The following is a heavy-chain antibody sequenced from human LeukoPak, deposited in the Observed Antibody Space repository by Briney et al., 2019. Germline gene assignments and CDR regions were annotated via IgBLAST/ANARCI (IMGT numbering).Heavy chain of an antibody. CDR2: ITSSSTSI. Sequence: GGSLRLSCAASGFTFSSYSMNWVRQAPGKGLEWVSYITSSSTSIYYADSVKGRFTISRDNAKNSLYLQMNSLRAEDTAVYYCARQITMIVVDYWGQGTLVTVSS. D-gene: IGHD3-22*01. CDR3: ARQITMIVVDY. CDR1: GFTFSSYS. J-gene: IGHJ4*02. V-gene: IGHV3-48*01.